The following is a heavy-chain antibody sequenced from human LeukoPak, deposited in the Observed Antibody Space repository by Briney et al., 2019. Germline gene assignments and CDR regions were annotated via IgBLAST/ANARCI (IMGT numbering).Heavy chain of an antibody. V-gene: IGHV1-2*02. D-gene: IGHD2-2*01. Sequence: ASVKVSCKASGYTFNGYYIHWVRQAPGKRVGWMGWVKPNSGGTNHAQKFQGRVTMTRDTSISTAYMELSRLRSDDTAVYYCARDLMATDIVVVPAAMAPDYYYYMDVWGKGTTVTVSS. CDR3: ARDLMATDIVVVPAAMAPDYYYYMDV. CDR2: VKPNSGGT. J-gene: IGHJ6*03. CDR1: GYTFNGYY.